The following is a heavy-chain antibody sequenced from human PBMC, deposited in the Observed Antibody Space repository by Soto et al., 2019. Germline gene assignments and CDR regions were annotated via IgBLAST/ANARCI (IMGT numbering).Heavy chain of an antibody. D-gene: IGHD2-2*01. V-gene: IGHV3-73*01. CDR1: GFTFSDSA. J-gene: IGHJ5*02. CDR3: TRLADIVGIPRNP. Sequence: GGSLRLSCATSGFTFSDSAIHWVRQASGKGLEWIGRIRSKANSFATAYVASVKGRFTISRDDSKNTAYLQMNSLNTEDTAVYYCTRLADIVGIPRNPWGQGTLVTVSS. CDR2: IRSKANSFAT.